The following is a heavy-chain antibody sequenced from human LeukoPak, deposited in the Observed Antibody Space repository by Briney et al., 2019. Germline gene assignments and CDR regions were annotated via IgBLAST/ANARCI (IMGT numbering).Heavy chain of an antibody. V-gene: IGHV3-23*01. CDR2: ISGSGGRT. CDR3: AKDLVATIHEGYDI. CDR1: GFSFGSYA. D-gene: IGHD5-12*01. Sequence: TGGSLRLSGAVSGFSFGSYAMRWVRQDPGKGLEWVSAISGSGGRTYYAHSVKGRFTISRDSSKNTLYLQMNSLRAEDTAIYYCAKDLVATIHEGYDIWGQGTMVTVSS. J-gene: IGHJ3*02.